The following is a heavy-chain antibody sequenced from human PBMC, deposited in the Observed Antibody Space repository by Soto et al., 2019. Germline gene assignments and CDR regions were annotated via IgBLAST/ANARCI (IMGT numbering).Heavy chain of an antibody. Sequence: GGSLRLSCAASGFTFSSYAMSWVRQAPGKGLEWVSAISGSGGSTYYADSVKGRFTISRDNSKNTLYLQMNSLRAEDTAVYYGAKDPSGAVAGYYYYYGMDVWGQGTTVTVSS. CDR1: GFTFSSYA. V-gene: IGHV3-23*01. CDR2: ISGSGGST. CDR3: AKDPSGAVAGYYYYYGMDV. J-gene: IGHJ6*02. D-gene: IGHD6-19*01.